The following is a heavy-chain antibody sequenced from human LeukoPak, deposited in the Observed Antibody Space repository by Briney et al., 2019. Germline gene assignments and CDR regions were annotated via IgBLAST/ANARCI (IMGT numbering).Heavy chain of an antibody. V-gene: IGHV3-15*01. CDR3: TTTTVTTWDAFDI. J-gene: IGHJ3*02. CDR1: GFTFSNAW. D-gene: IGHD4-17*01. CDR2: IKSNTDGATT. Sequence: GGSLRLSCAASGFTFSNAWMSWVRQAPGNGLVWVGRIKSNTDGATTDYAAPVKGRFTISRDDSKNTLYLQMNSLKTEDTAVYYCTTTTVTTWDAFDIWGQGTMVTVSS.